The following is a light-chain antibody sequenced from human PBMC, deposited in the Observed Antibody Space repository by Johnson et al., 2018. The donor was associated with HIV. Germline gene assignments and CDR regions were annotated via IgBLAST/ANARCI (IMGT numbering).Light chain of an antibody. J-gene: IGLJ1*01. V-gene: IGLV1-51*01. Sequence: QSVLTQPPSVSAAPWQKVTIYCSGSSSNIGRNYVSWYQQLPGTAPKLLIFDNNKRPSGIPDHFSGSKSGPADTLGITGLQTGDVADYYCSTWDRSLGVVFGTGTKVTVL. CDR1: SSNIGRNY. CDR2: DNN. CDR3: STWDRSLGVV.